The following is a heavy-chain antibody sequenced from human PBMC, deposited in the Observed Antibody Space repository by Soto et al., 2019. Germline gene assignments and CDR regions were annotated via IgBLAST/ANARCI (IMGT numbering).Heavy chain of an antibody. CDR2: ISAYNGNT. D-gene: IGHD2-2*01. CDR3: ARKKCSSTSCYLNKKYYFDY. Sequence: GASVKVSCKASGYTFTSYGISWVRQAPGQGLEWMGWISAYNGNTNYAQKIQGRVTMTTDTSTSTAYMELRSLRADDTAADYCARKKCSSTSCYLNKKYYFDYWGQGTLVTVSS. CDR1: GYTFTSYG. V-gene: IGHV1-18*04. J-gene: IGHJ4*02.